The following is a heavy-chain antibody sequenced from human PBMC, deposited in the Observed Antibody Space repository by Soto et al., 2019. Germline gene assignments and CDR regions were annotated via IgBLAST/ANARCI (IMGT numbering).Heavy chain of an antibody. CDR3: AANPSHTYYYDSSGYPMAFDI. J-gene: IGHJ3*02. CDR1: GFTFTSSA. Sequence: SVKVSCKASGFTFTSSAVQWVRQARGQRLEWIGWIVVGSGNTNYAQKFQERVTITRDMSTSTAYMELSSLRSEDTAVYYCAANPSHTYYYDSSGYPMAFDIWGQGTMVTVS. D-gene: IGHD3-22*01. CDR2: IVVGSGNT. V-gene: IGHV1-58*01.